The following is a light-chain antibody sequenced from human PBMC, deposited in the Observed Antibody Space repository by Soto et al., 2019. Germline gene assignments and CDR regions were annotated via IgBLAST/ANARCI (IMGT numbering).Light chain of an antibody. V-gene: IGKV3-20*01. CDR2: GAS. Sequence: EIVLTQSPGTLSLSPGERATLSCRARQRIASSYLAWFQQKPGQAPRLLIYGASSRATDIPDRFSGSGSRTDFTLTITRLEPEDFAVYYCQQYGSSPRFTFGPGTKVDIK. J-gene: IGKJ3*01. CDR3: QQYGSSPRFT. CDR1: QRIASSY.